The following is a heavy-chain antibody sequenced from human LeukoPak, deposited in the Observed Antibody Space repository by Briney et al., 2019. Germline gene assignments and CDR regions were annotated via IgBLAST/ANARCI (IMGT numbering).Heavy chain of an antibody. CDR3: ARGAIAARRVGVDY. D-gene: IGHD6-6*01. J-gene: IGHJ4*02. CDR2: INPNSGGT. Sequence: ASVKVSCKASGYTFTGYYMHWVRQAPGQGLEWMGWINPNSGGTNYAQKFQGRVTMTRDTSISTAYMELSRLRSDDTAVYYCARGAIAARRVGVDYWGQGTLVTVSS. V-gene: IGHV1-2*02. CDR1: GYTFTGYY.